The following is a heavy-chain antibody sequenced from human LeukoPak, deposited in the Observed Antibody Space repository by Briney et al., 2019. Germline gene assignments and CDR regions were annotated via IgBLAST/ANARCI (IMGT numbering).Heavy chain of an antibody. D-gene: IGHD3-16*01. CDR1: GGSISSSSYY. J-gene: IGHJ4*02. CDR3: AGSFWASYYFDY. V-gene: IGHV4-39*07. Sequence: SETLSLTCTVSGGSISSSSYYWGWIRQPPGKGLEWIGSIYYSGSTYYNPSLKSRVTISVDTSKNQFSLKLSSVTAADTAVYYCAGSFWASYYFDYWGQGTLVTVSS. CDR2: IYYSGST.